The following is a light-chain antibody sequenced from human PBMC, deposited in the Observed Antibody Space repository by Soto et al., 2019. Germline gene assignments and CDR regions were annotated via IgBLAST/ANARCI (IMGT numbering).Light chain of an antibody. Sequence: EVVLTQSPVTLSLSPGERATLSCRASQSFRGLLAWYQQKPGQAPRLLIYDAYNRATGIPPRFSGSGSGTDFTLTISRLEPEESAVYYCQQRHMWPITFVQGTRLEIK. CDR2: DAY. J-gene: IGKJ5*01. CDR3: QQRHMWPIT. CDR1: QSFRGL. V-gene: IGKV3-11*01.